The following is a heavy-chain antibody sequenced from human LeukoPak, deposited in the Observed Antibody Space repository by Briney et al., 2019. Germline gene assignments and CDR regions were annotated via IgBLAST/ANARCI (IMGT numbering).Heavy chain of an antibody. D-gene: IGHD6-13*01. CDR3: ARGGSSWYERAGWPHYYYYGMDV. V-gene: IGHV3-33*01. J-gene: IGHJ6*02. Sequence: SCKASGYTFTSYYMDWVRQAPGKGLEWVAVIWYDGSNKYYADSVKGRFTISRDNSKNTLYLQMNSLRAEDTAVYYCARGGSSWYERAGWPHYYYYGMDVWGQGTTVTVSS. CDR2: IWYDGSNK. CDR1: GYTFTSYY.